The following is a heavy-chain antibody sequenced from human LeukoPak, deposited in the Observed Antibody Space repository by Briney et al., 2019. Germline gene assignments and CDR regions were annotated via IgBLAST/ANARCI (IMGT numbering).Heavy chain of an antibody. CDR1: GGSISTSTYC. V-gene: IGHV4-39*01. Sequence: PSETLSLTCTVSGGSISTSTYCWGWIRQPPGKGLEWIGSISYSGTTYYNPSLKSRVTISVDTSNNQFSLRLTSVTAADTAVYLCARHPSSAWHADYWGHGNLVTVSS. CDR2: ISYSGTT. J-gene: IGHJ4*01. CDR3: ARHPSSAWHADY. D-gene: IGHD6-25*01.